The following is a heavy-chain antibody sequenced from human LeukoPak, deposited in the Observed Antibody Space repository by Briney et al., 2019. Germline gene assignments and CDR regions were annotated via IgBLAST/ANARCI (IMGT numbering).Heavy chain of an antibody. CDR1: GFTFSSYT. V-gene: IGHV3-48*02. Sequence: GGSLRLSCAASGFTFSSYTMNWVRQAPGKGLEWISYIMRTAADVTSYADSVEGRFTISRDDAKNSLYLQMNSMRDDDTAVYYCVRDWSYAFDLWGQGTMVTVSS. CDR3: VRDWSYAFDL. CDR2: IMRTAADVT. J-gene: IGHJ3*01.